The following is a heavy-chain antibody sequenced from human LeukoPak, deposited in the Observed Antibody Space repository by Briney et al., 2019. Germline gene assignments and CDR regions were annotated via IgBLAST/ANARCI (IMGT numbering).Heavy chain of an antibody. CDR3: ARDWGYGSGSYYHGY. J-gene: IGHJ4*02. CDR1: GFTFSDYW. CDR2: ISSDGSRV. V-gene: IGHV3-74*01. Sequence: LSGGSLRLSCAASGFTFSDYWMHWVRQAPGKGLVWVSRISSDGSRVTYADSVKGRFTISRDNAKNTLYLQMNSLRAEDTAVYYCARDWGYGSGSYYHGYWGQGTLVTVSS. D-gene: IGHD3-10*01.